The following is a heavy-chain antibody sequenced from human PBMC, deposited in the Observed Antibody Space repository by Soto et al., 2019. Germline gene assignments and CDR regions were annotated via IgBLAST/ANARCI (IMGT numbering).Heavy chain of an antibody. CDR2: ISYDGSNK. CDR3: AKDIHDYGDYGVHFDY. Sequence: QVQLVESGGGVVQPGRSLRLSCAASGFTFSSYGMHWVRQAPGKGLEWVAVISYDGSNKYYADSVKGRFTISRDNSKNXLYLQMNSLRAEDTAVYYCAKDIHDYGDYGVHFDYWGQGTLVTVSS. D-gene: IGHD4-17*01. CDR1: GFTFSSYG. J-gene: IGHJ4*02. V-gene: IGHV3-30*18.